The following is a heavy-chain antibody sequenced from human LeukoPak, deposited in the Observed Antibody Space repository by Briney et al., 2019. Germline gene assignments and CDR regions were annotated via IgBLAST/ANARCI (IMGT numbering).Heavy chain of an antibody. J-gene: IGHJ4*02. Sequence: GGSLRLSCAASGFTFSSYWMTWVRQTPEKGLEWVANIRQDGGKKDYVASVKGRFTISRDNAKNSLYLQMNSLRAEDTAVYYCARYYYASAFDYWGQGTLVTVSS. CDR2: IRQDGGKK. CDR3: ARYYYASAFDY. D-gene: IGHD3-10*01. CDR1: GFTFSSYW. V-gene: IGHV3-7*01.